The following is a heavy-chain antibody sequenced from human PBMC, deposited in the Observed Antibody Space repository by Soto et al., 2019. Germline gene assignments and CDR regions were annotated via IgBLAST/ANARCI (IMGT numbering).Heavy chain of an antibody. CDR2: IYSSGST. CDR3: ARGQRFSDWFEP. D-gene: IGHD3-3*01. Sequence: SVTLSLTCTFIGFAISGYYWTLMRPSAGGGLEWIGRIYSSGSTNYNPSLKSRVTISLDTSMNHFSLRLSSVTAADTAVYYCARGQRFSDWFEPWGQGNLVTVSA. V-gene: IGHV4-4*07. J-gene: IGHJ5*02. CDR1: GFAISGYY.